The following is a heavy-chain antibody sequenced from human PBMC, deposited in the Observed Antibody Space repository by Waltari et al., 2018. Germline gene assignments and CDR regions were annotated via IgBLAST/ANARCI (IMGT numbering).Heavy chain of an antibody. J-gene: IGHJ4*02. Sequence: QVNLVESGGGVVQPGGSLRLPCTPSGFTFSNFGMHWVRQVPGKGLGWVALIWFDGSDKFYAGSVRGRFTISRDNSARTLYLDMDSLRLDDTAMYYCAKDAFGNTYLDFWGQGTLVTVSS. V-gene: IGHV3-30*02. CDR3: AKDAFGNTYLDF. CDR1: GFTFSNFG. CDR2: IWFDGSDK. D-gene: IGHD2-2*02.